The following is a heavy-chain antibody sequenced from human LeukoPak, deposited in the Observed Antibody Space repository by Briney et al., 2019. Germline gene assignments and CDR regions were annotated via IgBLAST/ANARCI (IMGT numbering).Heavy chain of an antibody. V-gene: IGHV4-30-4*01. D-gene: IGHD3-3*01. CDR2: IYYSGST. J-gene: IGHJ4*02. CDR3: ARGATIFGVVIKPADY. Sequence: PSQTLSLTCTVSGGSISSGDYYWSWIRQPPGKGLEWIGYIYYSGSTYYNPSLKSRVTISVDTSKNQFSLKLSSVTAADTAVYYCARGATIFGVVIKPADYWGQGTLVTVSS. CDR1: GGSISSGDYY.